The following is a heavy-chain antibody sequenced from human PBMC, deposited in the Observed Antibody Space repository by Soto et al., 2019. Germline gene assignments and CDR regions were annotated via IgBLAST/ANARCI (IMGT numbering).Heavy chain of an antibody. J-gene: IGHJ4*02. CDR1: GFTFSSYG. CDR3: AKDNHPQWYFDY. D-gene: IGHD6-19*01. Sequence: HPGGSLRLSCAASGFTFSSYGMHWVRQAPGKGLEWVAVISYDGSNKYYADSVKGRFTISRDNSKNTLYLQMNGLRAEDTAVYYCAKDNHPQWYFDYWGQGTLVTVSS. V-gene: IGHV3-30*18. CDR2: ISYDGSNK.